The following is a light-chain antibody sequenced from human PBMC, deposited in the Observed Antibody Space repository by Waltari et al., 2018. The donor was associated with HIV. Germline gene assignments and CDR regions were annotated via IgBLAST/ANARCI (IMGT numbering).Light chain of an antibody. Sequence: DIQMTQSPSSLSASVGDRVTISGRASETVITYLIWFQQKPGEAPQLLIFGTSVLYSGVPSRFSGSGSGTHFTLFISGLQPEDFATYYCQQTYRTPFTFGQGAKLEIK. V-gene: IGKV1-39*01. CDR2: GTS. J-gene: IGKJ2*01. CDR1: ETVITY. CDR3: QQTYRTPFT.